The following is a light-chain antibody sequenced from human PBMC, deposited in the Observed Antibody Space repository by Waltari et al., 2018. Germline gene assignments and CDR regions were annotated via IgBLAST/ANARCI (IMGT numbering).Light chain of an antibody. Sequence: EIVMTQSPATLSLSPGERGTLSCRASQSVGSSLAWYQRKPGQAPRLFIYGASNRATGIPNRFSGSGSGTEFTLTISSLEPEDVAFYYCHQSSDWPLTFGGGTKVEIK. CDR2: GAS. CDR1: QSVGSS. CDR3: HQSSDWPLT. J-gene: IGKJ4*01. V-gene: IGKV3D-15*01.